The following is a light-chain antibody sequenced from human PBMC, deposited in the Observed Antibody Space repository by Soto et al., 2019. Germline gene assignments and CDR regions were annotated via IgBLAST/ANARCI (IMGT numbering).Light chain of an antibody. J-gene: IGKJ2*03. V-gene: IGKV1-5*03. CDR2: KAS. Sequence: DIQMTQSPSTLSASVGDRVTITCRASQNINSWLAWYQQKPGKAPKLLIYKASSLESGVPSRFSGSESGTEFTLTISSLQPDDVATYYCQQDDTYFSFGQGTKLEIK. CDR3: QQDDTYFS. CDR1: QNINSW.